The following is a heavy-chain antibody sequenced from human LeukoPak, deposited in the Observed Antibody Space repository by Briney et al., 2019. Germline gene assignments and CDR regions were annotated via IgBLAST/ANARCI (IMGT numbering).Heavy chain of an antibody. CDR3: ARDSGSSSWEYDY. Sequence: ASVKVSCKASGYTLTGYYMHWVRQAPGQGREWMGWINPNSGGTSFAQKFQGRVTMTRDTSISTAYMELSSLRSDDTAVYYCARDSGSSSWEYDYWGQGALVTVCS. CDR2: INPNSGGT. CDR1: GYTLTGYY. V-gene: IGHV1-2*02. J-gene: IGHJ4*02. D-gene: IGHD6-13*01.